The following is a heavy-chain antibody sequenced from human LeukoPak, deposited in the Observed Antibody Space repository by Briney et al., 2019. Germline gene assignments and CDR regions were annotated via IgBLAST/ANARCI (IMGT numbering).Heavy chain of an antibody. CDR3: AKDGGVLGYCSGGSCYELPDY. CDR1: GFTFDDYA. D-gene: IGHD2-15*01. V-gene: IGHV3-43D*03. J-gene: IGHJ4*02. CDR2: ISWDGGST. Sequence: GGSLRLSCAASGFTFDDYAMHWVRHAPGKGLEWVSLISWDGGSTYYADSVKGRFTISRDNSKNSLYLQMNSLRAEDTALYYCAKDGGVLGYCSGGSCYELPDYWGQGTPVTVSS.